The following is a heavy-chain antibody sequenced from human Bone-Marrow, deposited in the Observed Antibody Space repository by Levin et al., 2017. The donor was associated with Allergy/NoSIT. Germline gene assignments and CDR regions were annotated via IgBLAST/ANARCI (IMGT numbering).Heavy chain of an antibody. D-gene: IGHD5-12*01. CDR2: ISWNSGSI. CDR1: GFTFDDYA. Sequence: GGSLRLSCAASGFTFDDYAMHWVRQAPGKGLEWVSGISWNSGSIGYADSVKGRFTISRDNAKNSLYLQMNSLRAEDTALYYCAKGMATGSGYLFDYWGQGTLVTVSS. V-gene: IGHV3-9*01. J-gene: IGHJ4*02. CDR3: AKGMATGSGYLFDY.